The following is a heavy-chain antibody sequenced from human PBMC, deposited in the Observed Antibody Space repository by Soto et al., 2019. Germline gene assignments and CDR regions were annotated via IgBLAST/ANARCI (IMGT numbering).Heavy chain of an antibody. CDR2: IYHNGKS. CDR3: ARGGYWTFDY. V-gene: IGHV4-34*01. J-gene: IGHJ4*02. D-gene: IGHD3-22*01. Sequence: QVQIQQWGGGLLKPSETLSLSCTVYGGSFSNYAWSWIRQPPGRGLEWIGEIYHNGKSDYNPSLKSRVTIAVDTSKNQFSPKLSSVIAADTAVYFCARGGYWTFDYWGQGALVTVSS. CDR1: GGSFSNYA.